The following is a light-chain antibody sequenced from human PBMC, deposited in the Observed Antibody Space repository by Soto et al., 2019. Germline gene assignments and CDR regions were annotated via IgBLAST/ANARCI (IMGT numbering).Light chain of an antibody. CDR2: AAS. V-gene: IGKV1-27*01. CDR3: QKCRTAPLT. J-gene: IGKJ4*01. CDR1: QGIDNL. Sequence: DIQMTQSPSSLSAFPGHRVTITCLASQGIDNLVAWYQQQPAKVPQLLLYAASTLKSGGPSRFSGSGSGTDFATTISSLQPEDVATYYCQKCRTAPLTFGGGTKVDIK.